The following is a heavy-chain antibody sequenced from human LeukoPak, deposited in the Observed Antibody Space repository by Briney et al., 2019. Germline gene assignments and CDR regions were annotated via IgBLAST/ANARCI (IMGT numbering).Heavy chain of an antibody. CDR3: ASVPRGPDIAAAGTPGSYYFDY. CDR1: GGSISSNNW. Sequence: SGTLSLTCAVSGGSISSNNWWSWVRQPPGKGLEWIGEIYHSGSTNYNPSLKSRVTISVDKSKNQFSLKLSSVTAADTAVYYCASVPRGPDIAAAGTPGSYYFDYWGQGTLVTVSS. J-gene: IGHJ4*02. CDR2: IYHSGST. D-gene: IGHD6-13*01. V-gene: IGHV4-4*02.